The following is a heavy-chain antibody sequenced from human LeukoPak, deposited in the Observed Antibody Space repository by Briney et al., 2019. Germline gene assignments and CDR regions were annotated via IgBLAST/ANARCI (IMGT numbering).Heavy chain of an antibody. Sequence: ASVKVSCKASGYTFTGYYMHWVRQAPGQGLEWMGWINPNSGGTNYAQKFQGRVTMTRDTSISTAYMELSRLRSDDTAVYYCARDLGEDILTGYYDDYWGQGTLVTVSS. CDR3: ARDLGEDILTGYYDDY. CDR1: GYTFTGYY. J-gene: IGHJ4*02. V-gene: IGHV1-2*02. D-gene: IGHD3-9*01. CDR2: INPNSGGT.